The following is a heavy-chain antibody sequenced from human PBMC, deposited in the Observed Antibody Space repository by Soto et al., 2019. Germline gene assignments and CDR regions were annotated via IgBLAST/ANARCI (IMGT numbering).Heavy chain of an antibody. V-gene: IGHV3-48*03. CDR2: MSSSGTTT. CDR1: GFTFSSDE. CDR3: ARGLWGSGWDY. D-gene: IGHD6-19*01. Sequence: PGGSLRLPFGPSGFTFSSDEMNWVRQAPGKGLEWIAHMSSSGTTTYYADSVKGRFTISRDNAKNSLYLQMNSLRAEDTAVYYCARGLWGSGWDYWGQGTLVTVSS. J-gene: IGHJ4*02.